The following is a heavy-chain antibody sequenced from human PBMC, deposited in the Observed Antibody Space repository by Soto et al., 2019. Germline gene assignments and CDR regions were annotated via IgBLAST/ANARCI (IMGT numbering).Heavy chain of an antibody. CDR2: INSDGSRT. D-gene: IGHD1-26*01. Sequence: EVQLVESGGGLAQPVGSLRLSCAASGFIFSSYWMHWVRQAPGKGLVWVSRINSDGSRTSYADSVKGRFTISRDNAKNTLNLQMNSLRAEDTAVYYCARVSVGAYYFDYWAREAWSPSPQ. J-gene: IGHJ4*02. CDR3: ARVSVGAYYFDY. CDR1: GFIFSSYW. V-gene: IGHV3-74*01.